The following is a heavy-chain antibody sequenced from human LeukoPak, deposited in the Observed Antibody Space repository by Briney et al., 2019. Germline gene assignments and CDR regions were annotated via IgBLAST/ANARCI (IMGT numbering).Heavy chain of an antibody. CDR2: ITSSGSST. CDR1: GFTFYSYA. CDR3: TRGLAYDYVWGTYRADF. D-gene: IGHD3-16*02. Sequence: PGGSLRLSCSASGFTFYSYAMHWVRQAPRRGLEYVAAITSSGSSTFHANSVKGRFTTSRDNSKNSLYLQMGSLRPEDMAVYCGTRGLAYDYVWGTYRADFWGQGTLVTVSS. J-gene: IGHJ4*02. V-gene: IGHV3-64*01.